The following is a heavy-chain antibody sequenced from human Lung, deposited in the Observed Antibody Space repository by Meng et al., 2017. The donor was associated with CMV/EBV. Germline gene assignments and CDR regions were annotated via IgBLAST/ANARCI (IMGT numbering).Heavy chain of an antibody. V-gene: IGHV4-59*01. J-gene: IGHJ6*02. D-gene: IGHD2-21*02. CDR2: VYYNGRT. Sequence: SETLSLXCIVSGGSISTYHWSWIRQPPGKGLEWIGYVYYNGRTNYTPSLKSRLTISVDTSKNHFSLKLSSVTAADTAVYYCAREQVTGTRPYYFGLDVWGQGTTVTVSS. CDR1: GGSISTYH. CDR3: AREQVTGTRPYYFGLDV.